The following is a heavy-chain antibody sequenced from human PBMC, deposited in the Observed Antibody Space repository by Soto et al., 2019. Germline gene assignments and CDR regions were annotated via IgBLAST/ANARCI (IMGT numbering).Heavy chain of an antibody. J-gene: IGHJ4*02. V-gene: IGHV3-23*01. CDR1: GFTFSSYA. D-gene: IGHD3-3*01. Sequence: VGSLRLSCAASGFTFSSYAMSWVRQAPGKGLEWVSAISGSGGSTYYADSVKGRFTISRDNSKNTLYLQMNSLRAEDTTVYYCAKFLGPGASYYFDYWGQGTLVTVSS. CDR2: ISGSGGST. CDR3: AKFLGPGASYYFDY.